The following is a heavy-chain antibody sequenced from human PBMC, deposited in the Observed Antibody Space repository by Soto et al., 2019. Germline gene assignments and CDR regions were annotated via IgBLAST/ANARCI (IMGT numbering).Heavy chain of an antibody. Sequence: VQLLESGGDFVQPGGSLRLSCAASGFIFSNYAMSWLRQAPGKGLEWVSAISDRGGSTYYAGSVKGRFTISRDNSKNTRYLQMSSLRAEDTAVYYCARAFWGADGCHGGNFDSWCQGTLVTVSS. CDR3: ARAFWGADGCHGGNFDS. V-gene: IGHV3-23*01. CDR2: ISDRGGST. D-gene: IGHD3-3*01. J-gene: IGHJ4*02. CDR1: GFIFSNYA.